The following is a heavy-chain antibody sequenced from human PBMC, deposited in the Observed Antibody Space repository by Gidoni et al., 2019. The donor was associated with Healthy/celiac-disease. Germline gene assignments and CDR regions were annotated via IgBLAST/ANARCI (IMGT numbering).Heavy chain of an antibody. CDR3: ARQVGGGFDY. D-gene: IGHD3-10*01. V-gene: IGHV3-30-3*01. CDR1: GFTFSSYA. J-gene: IGHJ4*02. CDR2: ISYDGSNK. Sequence: QVQLVESGGGVVQPGRSLSLSWPASGFTFSSYAMHWVRQAPGKGLEWVAVISYDGSNKYYADAVKGRFTISRDNSKNTLYLQMNSLRAEDTAVYYCARQVGGGFDYWGQGTLVTISS.